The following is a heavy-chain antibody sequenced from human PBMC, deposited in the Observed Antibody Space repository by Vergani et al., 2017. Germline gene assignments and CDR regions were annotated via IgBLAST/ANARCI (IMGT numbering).Heavy chain of an antibody. CDR1: GGTFSSYT. D-gene: IGHD3-9*01. J-gene: IGHJ4*02. V-gene: IGHV1-69*08. Sequence: QVQLVQSGAEVKKPGSSVKVSCKASGGTFSSYTISWVRQAPGQGLEWMGRIIPILGIANYAQKFQGRVTITADKSTSTAYIELSSLRSEDTAVYYCAREGLLTGYYLTWGQGTLVTVSS. CDR3: AREGLLTGYYLT. CDR2: IIPILGIA.